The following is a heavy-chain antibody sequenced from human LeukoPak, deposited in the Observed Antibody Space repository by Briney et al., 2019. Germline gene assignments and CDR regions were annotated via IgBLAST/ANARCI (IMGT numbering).Heavy chain of an antibody. J-gene: IGHJ4*02. CDR1: GFTFSSYA. CDR2: VTGSGGAT. CDR3: AKLGTSSGLSDD. Sequence: PGGSLRLSCAASGFTFSSYAMTWVRQAPGKGLEWVSAVTGSGGATYYADSVKGRFTISRDNSKNTLYLQMNSLRVEDTAVYYCAKLGTSSGLSDDWGQGTLVTVSS. V-gene: IGHV3-23*01. D-gene: IGHD7-27*01.